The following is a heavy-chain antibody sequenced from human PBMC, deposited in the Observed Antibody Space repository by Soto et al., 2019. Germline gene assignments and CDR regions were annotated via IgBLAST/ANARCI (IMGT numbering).Heavy chain of an antibody. CDR2: INPNSGGT. V-gene: IGHV1-2*04. J-gene: IGHJ4*02. D-gene: IGHD3-22*01. CDR3: ARENGDSSGYSFDY. Sequence: SVKVSFKASGFTFTGHYIHWVRQAPGQGLEWMGWINPNSGGTSYAQKFQGWVTMTRDTSISTAYMELSRLRSDDTDVYYCARENGDSSGYSFDYWGQGTLVTVYS. CDR1: GFTFTGHY.